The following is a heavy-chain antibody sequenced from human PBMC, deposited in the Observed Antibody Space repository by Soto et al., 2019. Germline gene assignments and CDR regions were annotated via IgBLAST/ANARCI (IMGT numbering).Heavy chain of an antibody. V-gene: IGHV4-4*07. CDR2: IFTSGNT. CDR1: GGSMNDYY. Sequence: SETLSLTCTVSGGSMNDYYWSWIRQPAGKGLEWIGRIFTSGNTNYNPSLRSRLTMSVDTSTNQVSLRLTSVTAADTAVYYCASGRLVSRYYGLDVWGPGPTVTLS. D-gene: IGHD6-6*01. J-gene: IGHJ6*02. CDR3: ASGRLVSRYYGLDV.